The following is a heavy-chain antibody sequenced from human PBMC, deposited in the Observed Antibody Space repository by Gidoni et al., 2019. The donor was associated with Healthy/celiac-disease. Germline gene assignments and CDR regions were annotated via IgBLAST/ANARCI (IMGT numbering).Heavy chain of an antibody. D-gene: IGHD3-3*01. V-gene: IGHV1-2*02. Sequence: QVQLVSSGAEVKKPGASVKVSCKASGYTFTGYYMHWVRQAPGQGLEWMGWINPNSGGTNYAQKCQGRGTMTRDTSISTAYMELSRLRSDDTAVYYCAREVTIFGVVIIEWFDPWGQGTLVTVSS. J-gene: IGHJ5*02. CDR2: INPNSGGT. CDR1: GYTFTGYY. CDR3: AREVTIFGVVIIEWFDP.